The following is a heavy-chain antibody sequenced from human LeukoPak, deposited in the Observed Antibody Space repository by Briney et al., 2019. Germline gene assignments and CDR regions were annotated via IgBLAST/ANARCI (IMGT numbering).Heavy chain of an antibody. D-gene: IGHD2-2*01. V-gene: IGHV3-30-3*01. CDR2: ISYDGSNK. J-gene: IGHJ5*02. Sequence: GGSLRLSCAASGFTFSSYAMHWVRQAPGKGLEWVAVISYDGSNKYYADSVKGRFTISRDNSKNTLYLQMNSLRAEDTAVYYCARGGRYCSSTSCHSNWFDPWGQGTLVTASS. CDR1: GFTFSSYA. CDR3: ARGGRYCSSTSCHSNWFDP.